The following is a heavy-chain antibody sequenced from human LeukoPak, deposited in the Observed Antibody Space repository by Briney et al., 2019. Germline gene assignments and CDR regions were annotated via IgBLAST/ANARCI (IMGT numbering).Heavy chain of an antibody. J-gene: IGHJ4*02. Sequence: GMSLRLSCTTSGFTFSTYAMHWVRQAPGKGLEWVALISYDGTYKFYADSVKGRFTISRDNSRDTVFLQMNTLRSDDTAVYYCAGELMLVPYYWGQGALVTVSS. CDR2: ISYDGTYK. CDR3: AGELMLVPYY. CDR1: GFTFSTYA. V-gene: IGHV3-30*04. D-gene: IGHD3-10*01.